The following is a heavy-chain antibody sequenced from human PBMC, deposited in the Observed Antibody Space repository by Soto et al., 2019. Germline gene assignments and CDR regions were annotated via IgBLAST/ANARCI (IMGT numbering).Heavy chain of an antibody. Sequence: SETLSLTCTVSGGSISSYYWSWIRQPPGKGLEWIGYIYYSGSTNYNPSLRSRVTISVDTSKNQFSLKLSSVTAADTAVYYCARDPQKDYYGSGSYWPYGMDVWGQGTTVTVSS. V-gene: IGHV4-59*01. J-gene: IGHJ6*02. D-gene: IGHD3-10*01. CDR3: ARDPQKDYYGSGSYWPYGMDV. CDR1: GGSISSYY. CDR2: IYYSGST.